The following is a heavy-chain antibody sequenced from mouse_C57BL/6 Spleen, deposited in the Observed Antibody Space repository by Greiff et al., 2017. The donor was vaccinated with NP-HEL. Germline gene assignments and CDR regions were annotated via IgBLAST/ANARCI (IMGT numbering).Heavy chain of an antibody. CDR1: GYTFTSYW. Sequence: QVQLQQPGAELVMPGASVKLSCKASGYTFTSYWMHWVKQRPGQGLEWIGEIDPSDSYTNYNQKFKGKSTLTVDKSSSTAYMQLSSLTSEDSAVYYGARLDYTLMDYWGQGTSVTVSS. CDR2: IDPSDSYT. D-gene: IGHD2-12*01. CDR3: ARLDYTLMDY. V-gene: IGHV1-69*01. J-gene: IGHJ4*01.